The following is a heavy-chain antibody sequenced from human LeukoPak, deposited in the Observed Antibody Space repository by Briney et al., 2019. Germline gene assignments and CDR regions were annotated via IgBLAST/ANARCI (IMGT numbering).Heavy chain of an antibody. V-gene: IGHV3-11*01. CDR1: GFTFSDDY. CDR3: AKDGSGWYTNWFDP. Sequence: PGGSLRLSCAASGFTFSDDYMSWIRQAPGKELEWVSCLSRSGAPTYYADSMKGRFTISRDNAKNVLYLQMNSLRAEDTAVYYCAKDGSGWYTNWFDPWGQGTLVTVSS. CDR2: LSRSGAPT. D-gene: IGHD6-19*01. J-gene: IGHJ5*02.